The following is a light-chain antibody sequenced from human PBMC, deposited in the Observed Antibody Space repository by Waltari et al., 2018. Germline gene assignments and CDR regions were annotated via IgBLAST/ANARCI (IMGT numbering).Light chain of an antibody. V-gene: IGLV3-21*04. CDR1: NIGSYS. CDR2: YDS. Sequence: SYVLTQPPSVSVAPGETASTTCGGDNIGSYSMHWYQQKPGQAPLLIIFYDSDRPSGIPARFSGSNSGNTATLTITSVEAGDEARYYCHVWHAHFDPGVFGTGTEVTVL. J-gene: IGLJ1*01. CDR3: HVWHAHFDPGV.